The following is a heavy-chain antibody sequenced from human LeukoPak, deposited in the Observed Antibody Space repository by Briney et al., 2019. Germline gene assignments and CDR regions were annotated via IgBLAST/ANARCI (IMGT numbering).Heavy chain of an antibody. CDR3: AGHHQAYSRTY. Sequence: GGSLRLSCAASGFTFSDYYMSWIRQAPGKGLEWVSYISSSGSTIYYADSVKGRFTISRDNAKDTLYLQMNSLRAEDSAVYYCAGHHQAYSRTYWGQGTLVTVSS. CDR2: ISSSGSTI. J-gene: IGHJ4*02. CDR1: GFTFSDYY. D-gene: IGHD6-13*01. V-gene: IGHV3-11*04.